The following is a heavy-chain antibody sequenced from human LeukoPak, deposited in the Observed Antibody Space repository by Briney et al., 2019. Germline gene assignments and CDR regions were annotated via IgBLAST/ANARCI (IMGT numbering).Heavy chain of an antibody. V-gene: IGHV3-9*01. CDR1: GFTFDDYA. J-gene: IGHJ4*02. D-gene: IGHD3-9*01. CDR3: VRDYENLTGSKTRFHY. CDR2: ISWSSGNI. Sequence: PGGSLRLSCAASGFTFDDYAMHWVRQAPGKGLEWVSGISWSSGNIGYADSVKGRFTISRDNAKNSLYLQMNSLRAEDTAVYYCVRDYENLTGSKTRFHYWGQGTLVTVSS.